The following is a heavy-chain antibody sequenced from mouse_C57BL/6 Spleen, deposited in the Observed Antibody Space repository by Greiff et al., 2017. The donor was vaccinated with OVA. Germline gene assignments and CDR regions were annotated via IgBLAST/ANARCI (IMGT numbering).Heavy chain of an antibody. CDR2: NRNKANGYTT. V-gene: IGHV7-3*01. J-gene: IGHJ4*01. Sequence: DVQLVESGGGLVQPGGSLSLSCAASGFTFTDYYMSWVRQPPGKALEWLGFNRNKANGYTTEYSASVNGRFTISRDNSQSILYLQMNAQRAEDSATYYCARYTYYDYMCYYAMDYWGQGTSVTVSS. D-gene: IGHD2-4*01. CDR3: ARYTYYDYMCYYAMDY. CDR1: GFTFTDYY.